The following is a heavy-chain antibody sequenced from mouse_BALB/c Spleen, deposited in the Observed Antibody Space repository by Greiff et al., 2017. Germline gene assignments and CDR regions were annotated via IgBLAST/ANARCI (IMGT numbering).Heavy chain of an antibody. J-gene: IGHJ2*01. V-gene: IGHV5-6*02. D-gene: IGHD2-14*01. CDR3: AREVRRKNHFDY. CDR2: ISSGGSYT. CDR1: GFTFSSYG. Sequence: DVKLVESGGDLVKPGGSLKLSCAASGFTFSSYGMSWVRQTPDKRLEWVATISSGGSYTYYPDSVKGRFTIYRDNAENTLYLQMSSLKSEDTAMYYCAREVRRKNHFDYWRQDTTLTVSS.